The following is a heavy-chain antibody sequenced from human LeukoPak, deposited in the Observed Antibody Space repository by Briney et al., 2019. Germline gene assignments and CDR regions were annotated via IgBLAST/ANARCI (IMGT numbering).Heavy chain of an antibody. D-gene: IGHD3-10*01. CDR3: ARAQTRITMVRGVIAYYYYYMDV. V-gene: IGHV1-69*06. J-gene: IGHJ6*03. Sequence: ASVKVSCKASGGTFSSYAISWVRQAPGQGLEWMGGIIPIFGTANYAQTFQGRVTITADKSTSTAYMELSSLRSEDTAVYYCARAQTRITMVRGVIAYYYYYMDVWGKGTTVTVSS. CDR2: IIPIFGTA. CDR1: GGTFSSYA.